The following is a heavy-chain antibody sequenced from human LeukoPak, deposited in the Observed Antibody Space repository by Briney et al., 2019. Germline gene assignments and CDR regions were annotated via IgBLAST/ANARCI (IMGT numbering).Heavy chain of an antibody. D-gene: IGHD3-9*01. Sequence: ASVTVSFTASGYTFTIYGISWVRQAPGQGLEWMGWISAYNGNTNYAQKLQGRVTMTTDTSTSTAYMELRSLRSDDTAVYYCARGEPKHYDILRGYYYYMDVWGKGTTVTVSS. J-gene: IGHJ6*03. V-gene: IGHV1-18*01. CDR3: ARGEPKHYDILRGYYYYMDV. CDR2: ISAYNGNT. CDR1: GYTFTIYG.